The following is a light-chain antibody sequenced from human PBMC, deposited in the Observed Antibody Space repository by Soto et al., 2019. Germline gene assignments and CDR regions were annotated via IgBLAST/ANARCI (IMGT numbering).Light chain of an antibody. V-gene: IGKV1-39*01. J-gene: IGKJ1*01. CDR1: QTIGTY. CDR3: QQTYTNPKT. CDR2: AAS. Sequence: DIQMTQSPSSLSASVGDSVTITCRASQTIGTYINWYQQKSGNAPRLLIYAASRLQSGVPSRFSGSGSGTHFALTISNFQPEDSATYFCQQTYTNPKTFGQGTKVDIK.